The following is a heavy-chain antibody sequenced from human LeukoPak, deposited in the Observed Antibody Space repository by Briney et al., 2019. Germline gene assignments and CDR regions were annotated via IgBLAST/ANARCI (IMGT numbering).Heavy chain of an antibody. Sequence: ASVKVSCKASGYTFTSYYMHWVRQAPGKGLEWMGGFDPEDGETIYAQKFQGRVTMTEDTSTDTAYMELSSLRSEDTAVYYCATVWGGVGELLSPVYYYYGMDVWGKGTTVTVSS. CDR2: FDPEDGET. CDR3: ATVWGGVGELLSPVYYYYGMDV. CDR1: GYTFTSYY. J-gene: IGHJ6*04. D-gene: IGHD3-10*01. V-gene: IGHV1-24*01.